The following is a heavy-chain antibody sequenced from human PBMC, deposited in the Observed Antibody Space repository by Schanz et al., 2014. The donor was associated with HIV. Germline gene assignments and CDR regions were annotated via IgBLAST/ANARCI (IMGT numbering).Heavy chain of an antibody. J-gene: IGHJ4*02. Sequence: QVQLVESGGGVVQPGRSLRLSCAVSGFTFSNYAMHWVRQAPGKGLEWGAVISYGGSNKYYADSVKGRFTISRDNSKNTLYLQMNSLRAEDTAVYYCAKGQRGVVRGDIDYWGQGTLVTVSS. V-gene: IGHV3-30-3*01. D-gene: IGHD3-10*01. CDR2: ISYGGSNK. CDR3: AKGQRGVVRGDIDY. CDR1: GFTFSNYA.